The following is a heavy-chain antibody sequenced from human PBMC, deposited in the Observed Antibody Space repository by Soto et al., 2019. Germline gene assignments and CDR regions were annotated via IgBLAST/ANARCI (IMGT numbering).Heavy chain of an antibody. D-gene: IGHD4-4*01. CDR1: GFTFSSYG. J-gene: IGHJ6*03. CDR2: ISYDGSNK. Sequence: GSLRLSCAASGFTFSSYGMHWVRQAPGKGLEWVAVISYDGSNKYYADSVKGRFTISRDNSKNTLYLQMNSLRAEDTAVYYCANGYSNYYYYMDVWGKGTTVTVSS. V-gene: IGHV3-30*18. CDR3: ANGYSNYYYYMDV.